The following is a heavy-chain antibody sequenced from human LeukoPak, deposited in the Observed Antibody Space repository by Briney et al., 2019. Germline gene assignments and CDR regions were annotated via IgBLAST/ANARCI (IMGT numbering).Heavy chain of an antibody. CDR3: ARDRGGVMDY. J-gene: IGHJ4*02. D-gene: IGHD2-8*02. CDR2: IYYSGST. Sequence: SETLSLTCTVSSGSISSYYWSWIRQPPGKGLEWIGYIYYSGSTNYNPSLKSRVTISVDTSKNQFSLKLSSVTAADTAVYYCARDRGGVMDYWGQGTLVTVSS. V-gene: IGHV4-59*01. CDR1: SGSISSYY.